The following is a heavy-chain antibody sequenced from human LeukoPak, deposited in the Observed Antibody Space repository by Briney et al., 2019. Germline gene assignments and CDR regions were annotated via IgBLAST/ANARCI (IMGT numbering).Heavy chain of an antibody. Sequence: PSETLSLTCTVSGGSISSSSYYWGWIRQPPGKGLEWIGSIYYSGSTYYNPSLKSRVTISVDTSKNQFSLRLSSVTAADTAVYYCARSGIVVAGSPFDYWGQGTLVTVSS. D-gene: IGHD6-19*01. CDR1: GGSISSSSYY. CDR3: ARSGIVVAGSPFDY. J-gene: IGHJ4*02. CDR2: IYYSGST. V-gene: IGHV4-39*01.